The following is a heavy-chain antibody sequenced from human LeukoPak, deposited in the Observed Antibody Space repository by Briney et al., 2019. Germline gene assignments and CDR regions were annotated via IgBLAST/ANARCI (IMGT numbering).Heavy chain of an antibody. D-gene: IGHD4-23*01. V-gene: IGHV6-1*01. Sequence: SETLSLTCAISGDSVSSARATWNWIRQSPSRGLEWLGRTYYRSRWLNGYGESVKSRITISPDTSKNQFSLQLNSVTPEDTAVYYCVREEHGGKWNDDWGQGALVTVSS. CDR3: VREEHGGKWNDD. CDR2: TYYRSRWLN. J-gene: IGHJ4*02. CDR1: GDSVSSARAT.